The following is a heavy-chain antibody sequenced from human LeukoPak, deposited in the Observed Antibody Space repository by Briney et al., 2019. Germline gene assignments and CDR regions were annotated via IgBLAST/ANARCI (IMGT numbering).Heavy chain of an antibody. V-gene: IGHV1-2*02. CDR1: GYTFTGDY. CDR3: ARALYCSSTSCSGDWFDP. D-gene: IGHD2-2*01. CDR2: INPNSGGT. J-gene: IGHJ5*02. Sequence: GASVKVSCKASGYTFTGDYMNWVRQAPGQGLEWMGWINPNSGGTNYAQKFQGRVTMTRDTSISTAYMELTRLRSDDTAVYYCARALYCSSTSCSGDWFDPWGQGTLVTVSS.